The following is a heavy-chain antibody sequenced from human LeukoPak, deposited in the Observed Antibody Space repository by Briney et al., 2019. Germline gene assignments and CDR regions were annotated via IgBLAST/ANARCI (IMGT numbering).Heavy chain of an antibody. J-gene: IGHJ4*02. Sequence: GASVKVSCKASGYTFTSYGISWVRQAPGQGLEWMGWISAYNGSTNYAQKLQGRVTMTTDTSTSTAYMELRSLRSDDTAVYYCVRDDILTGFDYWGQGTLVTVSS. CDR1: GYTFTSYG. V-gene: IGHV1-18*01. CDR3: VRDDILTGFDY. CDR2: ISAYNGST. D-gene: IGHD3-9*01.